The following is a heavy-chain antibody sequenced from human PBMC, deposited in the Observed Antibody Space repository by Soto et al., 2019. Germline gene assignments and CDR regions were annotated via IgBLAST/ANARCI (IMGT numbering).Heavy chain of an antibody. CDR3: AIKPGIDVDGTDY. CDR1: GGSISGSSYL. Sequence: SETLSLTCTVSGGSISGSSYLWGWIRQPPGKGLEWIASIHHTGNAYYNPSLTSRVTISVDTYKNHFSLNLSSVTDTETAVYYCAIKPGIDVDGTDYWGQGNLVTVSS. J-gene: IGHJ4*02. CDR2: IHHTGNA. D-gene: IGHD6-19*01. V-gene: IGHV4-39*02.